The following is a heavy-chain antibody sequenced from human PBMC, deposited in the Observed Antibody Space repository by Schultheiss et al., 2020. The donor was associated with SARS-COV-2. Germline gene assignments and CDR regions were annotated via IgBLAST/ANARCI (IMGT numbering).Heavy chain of an antibody. J-gene: IGHJ6*02. V-gene: IGHV1-18*01. CDR3: ARVWSGEGITIFGVVSPLYYYYGMDV. Sequence: GESLKISCKASGYTFTSYGISWVRQAPGQGLEWMGWISAYNGNTNYAQKLQGRVTMTTDTSTSTAYMELRSLRSDDTAVYYCARVWSGEGITIFGVVSPLYYYYGMDVWGQGTTVTVSS. CDR1: GYTFTSYG. CDR2: ISAYNGNT. D-gene: IGHD3-3*01.